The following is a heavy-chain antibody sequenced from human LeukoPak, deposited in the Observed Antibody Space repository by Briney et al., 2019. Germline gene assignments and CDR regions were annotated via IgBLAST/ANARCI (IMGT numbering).Heavy chain of an antibody. CDR3: ARDRRYDSYYFDY. Sequence: PSETLSLTCTVSGGSIRSGDFYWSWIRQPPGKGLEWIGYIYYSGSTNYNPSLKSRVTISKDTSKNQFSLKLSSVTAADTAVYYCARDRRYDSYYFDYWGQGTLVTVSS. CDR2: IYYSGST. D-gene: IGHD5-12*01. CDR1: GGSIRSGDFY. J-gene: IGHJ4*02. V-gene: IGHV4-30-4*01.